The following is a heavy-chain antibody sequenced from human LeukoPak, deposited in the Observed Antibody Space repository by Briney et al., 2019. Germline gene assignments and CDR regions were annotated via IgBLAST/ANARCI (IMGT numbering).Heavy chain of an antibody. V-gene: IGHV1-2*02. CDR3: TRDPGDYGGNRFDY. CDR1: GYTFTGYY. Sequence: ASVKVSCKASGYTFTGYYMHWVRQAPGQGLEWMGWINPNSGGTLYAQKFQGRVTMTRDTSINTAYMELSSLRSDDTAVYYCTRDPGDYGGNRFDYWGQGTLVTISS. CDR2: INPNSGGT. J-gene: IGHJ4*02. D-gene: IGHD4-23*01.